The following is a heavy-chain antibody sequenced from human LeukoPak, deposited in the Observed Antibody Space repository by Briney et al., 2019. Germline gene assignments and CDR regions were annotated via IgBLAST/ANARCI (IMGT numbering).Heavy chain of an antibody. Sequence: ASVKVSCKASGYTFTSYDINWVRQATGQGLEWMGWMNPNSGNTGYAQKFQGRVTMTRNTSISTAYMELSSLRSEDTAVYYCARVVSRQQQKPLGYWGQGTLVTVSS. CDR1: GYTFTSYD. CDR3: ARVVSRQQQKPLGY. CDR2: MNPNSGNT. D-gene: IGHD6-13*01. V-gene: IGHV1-8*01. J-gene: IGHJ4*01.